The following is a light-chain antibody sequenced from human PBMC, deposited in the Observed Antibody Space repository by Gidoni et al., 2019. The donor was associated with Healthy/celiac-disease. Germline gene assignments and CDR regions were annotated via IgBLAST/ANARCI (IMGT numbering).Light chain of an antibody. CDR3: QQRSNWPRIT. V-gene: IGKV3-11*01. CDR2: DAS. Sequence: EIVLTQSLATLSLSPGERATLSCRASQSVSSYLAWYQQKPGQAPRLLIYDASNRATGIPARFSGSGSGTDFTLTISSLEPEDFAVYYCQQRSNWPRITFXQXTRLEIK. J-gene: IGKJ5*01. CDR1: QSVSSY.